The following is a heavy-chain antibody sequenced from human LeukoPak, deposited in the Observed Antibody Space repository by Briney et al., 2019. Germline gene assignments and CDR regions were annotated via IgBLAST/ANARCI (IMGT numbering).Heavy chain of an antibody. CDR1: GGSFSGYY. CDR3: ATLTPGYWYFDL. CDR2: INHSGST. Sequence: SETLSLTCAAYGGSFSGYYWSWIRQPPGKGLEWIGEINHSGSTNYNPSLKSRVTISVDTSKNQFSLKLSSVTAADTAVYYCATLTPGYWYFDLWGRGTLVTVSS. V-gene: IGHV4-34*01. J-gene: IGHJ2*01. D-gene: IGHD3-9*01.